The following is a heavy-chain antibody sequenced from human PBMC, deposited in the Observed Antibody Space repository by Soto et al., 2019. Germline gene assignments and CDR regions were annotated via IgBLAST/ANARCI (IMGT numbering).Heavy chain of an antibody. J-gene: IGHJ6*02. V-gene: IGHV1-8*01. Sequence: QVQLVQSGAEVKKPGASVKVSCKASGYTFTSYDINWVRQATGKGLEWMGWMNPNSGNTGYAQKFQGRVTMTRNTSISTAYMELSSLRSEDTAVYYCARRGYSSSWYYYYYYGIDVWGQGTTVTVSS. CDR2: MNPNSGNT. CDR3: ARRGYSSSWYYYYYYGIDV. CDR1: GYTFTSYD. D-gene: IGHD6-13*01.